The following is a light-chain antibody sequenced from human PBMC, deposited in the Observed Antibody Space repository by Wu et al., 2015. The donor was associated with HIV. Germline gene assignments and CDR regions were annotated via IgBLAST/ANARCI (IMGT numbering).Light chain of an antibody. CDR2: GAS. V-gene: IGKV3-15*01. J-gene: IGKJ2*01. Sequence: EIVMTQSPATLSVSPGERATLSCRASQSVNNNLAWYQQKPGQAPRLLIYGASTRATGIPARFSGGGSGTEFTLTISSMQSEDFAVYYCQQYKNWPPAYTFGQGTKGGDQT. CDR1: QSVNNN. CDR3: QQYKNWPPAYT.